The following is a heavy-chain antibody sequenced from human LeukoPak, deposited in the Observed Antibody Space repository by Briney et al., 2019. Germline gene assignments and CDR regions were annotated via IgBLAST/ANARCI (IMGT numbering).Heavy chain of an antibody. Sequence: GGSLRLSCAASGFFFSNYWMSWVRQAQGKGLEWVANINLDGNGRFYVDSVKGRFTISRDNNKKSVYLQTNSLRAEDTAVYYCARDTGDFQGLDIWGQGTRVTVSA. CDR1: GFFFSNYW. CDR3: ARDTGDFQGLDI. J-gene: IGHJ3*02. V-gene: IGHV3-7*01. CDR2: INLDGNGR. D-gene: IGHD3-3*01.